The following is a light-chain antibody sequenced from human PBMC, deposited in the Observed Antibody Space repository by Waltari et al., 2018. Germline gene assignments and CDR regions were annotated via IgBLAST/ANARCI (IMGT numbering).Light chain of an antibody. CDR2: WAS. Sequence: DIVLTQSPDSLAVSLGERATISCRSSQSVFHTNNKNYLAWYQQKPGRPPRLLFYWASTRESGVPDRFSGSGSGTDFTLAISSLQAEDVATYFCQQYYSSPLTFGGGTKVEFK. J-gene: IGKJ4*01. CDR3: QQYYSSPLT. CDR1: QSVFHTNNKNY. V-gene: IGKV4-1*01.